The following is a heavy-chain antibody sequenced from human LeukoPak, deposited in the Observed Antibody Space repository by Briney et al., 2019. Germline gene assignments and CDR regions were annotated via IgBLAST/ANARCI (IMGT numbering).Heavy chain of an antibody. J-gene: IGHJ4*02. CDR2: IYYSGST. CDR1: GGSISSSSYY. CDR3: ASPTLFIAAAGPYYFDY. D-gene: IGHD6-13*01. V-gene: IGHV4-39*07. Sequence: SETLSLTCTVSGGSISSSSYYWGWIRQPPGKGLEWIGSIYYSGSTYYNPSLKSRVTISVDTSKNQFSLKLSSVTAADTAVYYCASPTLFIAAAGPYYFDYWGQGTLVTVSS.